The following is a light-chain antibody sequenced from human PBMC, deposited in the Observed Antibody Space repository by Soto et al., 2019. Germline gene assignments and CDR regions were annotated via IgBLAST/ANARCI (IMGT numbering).Light chain of an antibody. CDR3: QQRSNWPPIT. J-gene: IGKJ5*01. CDR1: QSVSRY. CDR2: DAS. V-gene: IGKV3-11*01. Sequence: EIVFTHSPDNLSLSPGERATLSCRASQSVSRYLAWYQQKPGQAPRLLIYDASNRATGIPARFSGSGSGTDFTLTISSLEPEDFAVYYCQQRSNWPPITSGHGRRLEIK.